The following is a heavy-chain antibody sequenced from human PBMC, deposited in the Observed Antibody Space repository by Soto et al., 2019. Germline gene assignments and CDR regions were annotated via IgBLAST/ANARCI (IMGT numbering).Heavy chain of an antibody. V-gene: IGHV4-34*01. CDR3: ARGYCSSTSCYTHYYYYGMDV. J-gene: IGHJ6*02. Sequence: QVQLQQWGAGLLKPSETLSLTCAVYGGSFSGYYWSWIRQPPGKGLEWIGEINHSGSTNYNPSLKSRVTISVDTSKNQFSLKLSSVTAADRAVYYCARGYCSSTSCYTHYYYYGMDVWGQGTTVTVSS. CDR2: INHSGST. D-gene: IGHD2-2*02. CDR1: GGSFSGYY.